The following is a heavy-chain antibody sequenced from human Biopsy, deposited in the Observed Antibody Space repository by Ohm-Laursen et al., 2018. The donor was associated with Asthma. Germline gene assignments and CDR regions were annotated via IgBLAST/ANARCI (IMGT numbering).Heavy chain of an antibody. D-gene: IGHD1-26*01. J-gene: IGHJ4*02. CDR1: GFTFSSYW. CDR2: INSDGSST. Sequence: SLRLSCAASGFTFSSYWMHWVRQAPGKGLVWVSRINSDGSSTSYADSVKGRFTISRDNAKNTVYLQMNSLRAEDSAIYYCAKYSVFYYRGGNDYWGQEIVVTVSS. CDR3: AKYSVFYYRGGNDY. V-gene: IGHV3-74*01.